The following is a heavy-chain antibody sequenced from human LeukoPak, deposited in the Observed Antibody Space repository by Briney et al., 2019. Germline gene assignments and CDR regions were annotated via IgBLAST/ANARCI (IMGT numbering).Heavy chain of an antibody. J-gene: IGHJ4*02. D-gene: IGHD3-22*01. CDR1: GYTFTSYG. CDR2: ISAYNGNT. Sequence: GASVKVSCKASGYTFTSYGISLVRQAPGQGLEWMGWISAYNGNTNYAQKLQGRVTMTTDTSTSTAYMELRSLRSDDTAVYYCARVPFYYYDSSGYSDYWGQGTLVTVSS. CDR3: ARVPFYYYDSSGYSDY. V-gene: IGHV1-18*01.